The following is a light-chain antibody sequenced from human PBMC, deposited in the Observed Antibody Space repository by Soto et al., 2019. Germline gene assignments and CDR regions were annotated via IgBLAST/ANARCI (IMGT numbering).Light chain of an antibody. CDR2: DAS. CDR3: QQAYSFPIT. V-gene: IGKV1-33*01. J-gene: IGKJ5*01. Sequence: DIQMTQSPSSLSASVGDIVTITFQASQDISNYLNWYQQKPGKAPKLLIYDASNLETGVPSRFSGSGSGTDFILTISSLQPEDFATYYCQQAYSFPITFGQGTRLEIK. CDR1: QDISNY.